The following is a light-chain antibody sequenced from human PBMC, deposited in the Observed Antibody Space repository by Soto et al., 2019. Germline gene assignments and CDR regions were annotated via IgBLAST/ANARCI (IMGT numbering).Light chain of an antibody. CDR1: SSNIGAGYD. Sequence: QSVLTQPHSVSGAPGQRVTISCTGSSSNIGAGYDVHWYQQLPGTAPKLLIYGNSNRPSGVSDRISGSKSGTSASLAITGHQAEDEAEYYCQSSDSSLSGSVVFGTGTKVTVL. J-gene: IGLJ1*01. CDR3: QSSDSSLSGSVV. CDR2: GNS. V-gene: IGLV1-40*01.